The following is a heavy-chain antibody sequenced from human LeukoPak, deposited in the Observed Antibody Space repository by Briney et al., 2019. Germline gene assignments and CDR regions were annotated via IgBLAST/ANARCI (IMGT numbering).Heavy chain of an antibody. J-gene: IGHJ3*02. D-gene: IGHD5-24*01. V-gene: IGHV3-7*01. Sequence: PGGSLRFSCAASGFTFSSNWMSWVRQGPGKGLEWVANINQDGSEKYYVDSVKGRFTISRDNAKKSLYLQMNSLRAEDTAVYYCARHKLRDTDAFDIWGQGTMVTVSS. CDR1: GFTFSSNW. CDR2: INQDGSEK. CDR3: ARHKLRDTDAFDI.